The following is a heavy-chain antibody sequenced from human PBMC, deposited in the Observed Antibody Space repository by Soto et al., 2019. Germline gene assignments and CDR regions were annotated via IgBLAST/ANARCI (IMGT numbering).Heavy chain of an antibody. J-gene: IGHJ6*02. Sequence: EVQLVESGGGLVQPGGSLRLSCQPPGFTFIVYWMPWVRQPPGKGLVWVSRMDSDGSTTSYADSVKGRFTISRDNAKSTLYLQMNSLRAEDTAVYYCARPGYSNYGPGVDVWGQGTTVTVSS. CDR3: ARPGYSNYGPGVDV. CDR2: MDSDGSTT. D-gene: IGHD4-4*01. CDR1: GFTFIVYW. V-gene: IGHV3-74*01.